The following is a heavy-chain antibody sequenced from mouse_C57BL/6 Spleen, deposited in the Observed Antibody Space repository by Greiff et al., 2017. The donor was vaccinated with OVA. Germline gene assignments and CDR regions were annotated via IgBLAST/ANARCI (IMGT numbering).Heavy chain of an antibody. J-gene: IGHJ2*01. D-gene: IGHD3-2*02. V-gene: IGHV1-82*01. CDR1: GYAFSSSW. CDR2: IYPGDGDT. CDR3: ASLDSSGYVDY. Sequence: VQLQESGPELVKPGASVKISCKASGYAFSSSWMNWVKQRPGKGLEWIGRIYPGDGDTNYNGKVKGKATLTADKSSSTAYMQLSSLTSEDSAVYFCASLDSSGYVDYWGQGTTLTVSS.